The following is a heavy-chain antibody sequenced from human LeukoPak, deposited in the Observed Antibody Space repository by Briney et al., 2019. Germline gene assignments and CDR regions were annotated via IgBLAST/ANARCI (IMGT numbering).Heavy chain of an antibody. CDR1: GGSFSGYY. CDR2: INHIGST. J-gene: IGHJ5*02. D-gene: IGHD3-3*01. CDR3: ARERFLDNWFDP. Sequence: SETLSLPCAVYGGSFSGYYWSWIRQPPGKGLEWIGEINHIGSTNYNPSLKSRVTISVDTSKNQFSLKLSSVTAADTAVYYCARERFLDNWFDPWGQGTLVTVSS. V-gene: IGHV4-34*01.